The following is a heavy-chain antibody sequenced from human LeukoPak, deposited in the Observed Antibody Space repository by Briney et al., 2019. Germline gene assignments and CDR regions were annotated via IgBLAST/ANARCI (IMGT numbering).Heavy chain of an antibody. V-gene: IGHV3-30*02. Sequence: GGSLRLSCAASGFTVSSNYMSWVRQAPGKGLEWVAFIRYDGSNKYYADSVKGRFTISRDNSKNTLYLQMNSLRAEDTAVYYCAKVRVADFDYWGQGTLVTVSS. CDR2: IRYDGSNK. CDR3: AKVRVADFDY. CDR1: GFTVSSNY. J-gene: IGHJ4*02. D-gene: IGHD2-15*01.